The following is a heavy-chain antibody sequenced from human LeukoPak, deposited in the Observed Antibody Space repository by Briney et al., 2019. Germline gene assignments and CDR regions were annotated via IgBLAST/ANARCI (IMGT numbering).Heavy chain of an antibody. V-gene: IGHV4-34*01. CDR2: INHSGST. J-gene: IGHJ4*02. CDR3: ARALGYCSGGSCYFGY. D-gene: IGHD2-15*01. Sequence: SETLSLTCAVYGGSFSGYYWSWIRQPPGKGLEWIEEINHSGSTNYNPSLKSRVTISVDTSKNQFSLKLSSVTAADTAVYYCARALGYCSGGSCYFGYWGQGTLVTVSS. CDR1: GGSFSGYY.